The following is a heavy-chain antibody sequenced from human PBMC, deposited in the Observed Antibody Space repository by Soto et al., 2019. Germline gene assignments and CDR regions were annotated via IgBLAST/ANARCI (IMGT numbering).Heavy chain of an antibody. D-gene: IGHD2-2*01. CDR3: ARGEEYQLLSYFDY. Sequence: GGSLRLSCAASGFTFSSYWMDWVRQAPGKGLVWVSRINSDGSSTSYADSVKGRFTISRDNAKNTLYLQMNSLRADDTAVYYCARGEEYQLLSYFDYWGQGTLVTVSS. CDR2: INSDGSST. J-gene: IGHJ4*02. V-gene: IGHV3-74*01. CDR1: GFTFSSYW.